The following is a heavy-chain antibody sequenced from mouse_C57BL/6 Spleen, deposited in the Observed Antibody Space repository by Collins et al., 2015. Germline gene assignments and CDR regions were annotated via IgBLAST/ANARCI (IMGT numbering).Heavy chain of an antibody. CDR2: IYPGDGDT. V-gene: IGHV1-82*01. CDR3: AAPGTPIAY. D-gene: IGHD4-1*01. CDR1: GYAFSSSW. J-gene: IGHJ3*01. Sequence: GPELVKPGASVKISCKASGYAFSSSWMNWVKQRPGKGLEWIGRIYPGDGDTNYNGKFKGKATLTADKSSSTAYMQLSSLTSEDSAVYFCAAPGTPIAYWGQGTLVTVSA.